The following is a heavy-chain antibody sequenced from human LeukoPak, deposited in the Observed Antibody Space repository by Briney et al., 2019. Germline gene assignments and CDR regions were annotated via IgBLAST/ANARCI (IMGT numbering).Heavy chain of an antibody. CDR3: ASGGGRYCSSTSCPTKNWFDP. CDR1: GFTFSSYG. CDR2: IWYDGSNK. V-gene: IGHV3-33*01. Sequence: GGSLRLSCAASGFTFSSYGMHWVRQAPGKGLEWVAVIWYDGSNKYYADSVKGRFTISRDNSKNTLYLQMNSLRAEDTAVYYCASGGGRYCSSTSCPTKNWFDPWGQGTLVTVSS. J-gene: IGHJ5*02. D-gene: IGHD2-2*01.